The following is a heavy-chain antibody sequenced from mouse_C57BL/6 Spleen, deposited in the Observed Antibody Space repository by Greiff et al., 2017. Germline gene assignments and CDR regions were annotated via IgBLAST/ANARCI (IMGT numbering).Heavy chain of an antibody. CDR1: GFTFNTYA. Sequence: EVQLVESGGGLVQPKGSLKLSCAASGFTFNTYAMHWVRQAPGKGLEWVARIRSKSSNYATYYADSVKDRFTISRDDSQSMLYLQMNNLKTEDTAMYYCVKGDSSGSWFAYWGQGTLVTVSA. CDR3: VKGDSSGSWFAY. D-gene: IGHD3-2*02. J-gene: IGHJ3*01. CDR2: IRSKSSNYAT. V-gene: IGHV10-3*01.